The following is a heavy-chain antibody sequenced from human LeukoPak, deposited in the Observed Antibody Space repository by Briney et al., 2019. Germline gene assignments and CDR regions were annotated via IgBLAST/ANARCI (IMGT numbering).Heavy chain of an antibody. CDR2: IYYSGST. D-gene: IGHD4-23*01. CDR3: ARDMGNGGGNI. V-gene: IGHV4-59*01. J-gene: IGHJ3*02. Sequence: SETLSLTCTVSGGSISTYYWSWIRQPPGKGLEWIGYIYYSGSTNYNPSLKSRVTISVDTSKNQFSLKLSSVTAADTAVYYCARDMGNGGGNIWGQGTMVTVSS. CDR1: GGSISTYY.